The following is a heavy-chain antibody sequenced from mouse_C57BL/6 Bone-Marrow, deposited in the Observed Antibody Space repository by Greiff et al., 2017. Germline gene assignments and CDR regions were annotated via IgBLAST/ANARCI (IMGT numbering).Heavy chain of an antibody. CDR3: ARTWFAY. Sequence: VQLVESGPELVNPGASVKISCKASGYAFSSSWMNWVKQRPGKGLEWIGRIYPGDGDTNYNGKFKGKATLTADKSSSTAYMQLSSLTSEDSAVYFCARTWFAYWGQGTLVTVSA. V-gene: IGHV1-82*01. CDR1: GYAFSSSW. CDR2: IYPGDGDT. J-gene: IGHJ3*01.